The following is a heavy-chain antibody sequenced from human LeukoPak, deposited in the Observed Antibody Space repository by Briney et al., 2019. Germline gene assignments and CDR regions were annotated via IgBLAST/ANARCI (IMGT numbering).Heavy chain of an antibody. CDR2: ISGSGGST. CDR1: GFTFSSYA. CDR3: ARVRSLWFGDSNDAFDI. D-gene: IGHD3-10*01. V-gene: IGHV3-23*01. J-gene: IGHJ3*02. Sequence: PGGSLRLSCAASGFTFSSYAMSWVRQAPGKGLEWVSAISGSGGSTYYADSVKGRFTISRDNSKNTLYLQMNSLRAEDTAVYYCARVRSLWFGDSNDAFDIWGQGTMVTVSS.